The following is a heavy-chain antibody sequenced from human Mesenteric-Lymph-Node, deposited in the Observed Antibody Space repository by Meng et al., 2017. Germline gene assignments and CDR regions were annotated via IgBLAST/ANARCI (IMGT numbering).Heavy chain of an antibody. CDR2: IYYSGST. V-gene: IGHV4-59*12. CDR3: ARDSSGYSYYYYYGMDV. D-gene: IGHD3-22*01. CDR1: GGSISSYY. Sequence: GSLRLSCTVSGGSISSYYWSWIRQPPGKGLEWIGYIYYSGSTNYNPSLKSRVTISVDTSKNQFSLKLSSVTAADTAVYYCARDSSGYSYYYYYGMDVWGQGTTVTVSS. J-gene: IGHJ6*02.